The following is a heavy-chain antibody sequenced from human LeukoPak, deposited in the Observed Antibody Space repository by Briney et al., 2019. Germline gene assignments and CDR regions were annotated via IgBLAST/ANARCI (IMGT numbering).Heavy chain of an antibody. CDR2: IYSGGST. D-gene: IGHD5-12*01. V-gene: IGHV3-53*01. CDR3: ARGVRLGYMDV. Sequence: PGGSLRLSCAASGFTVSSNYMSWVRQAPGKGLEWVSIIYSGGSTYYADSVKGRFTISRDNAKNSLYLQMNSLRAEDTAVYYCARGVRLGYMDVWGKGTTVTVSS. J-gene: IGHJ6*03. CDR1: GFTVSSNY.